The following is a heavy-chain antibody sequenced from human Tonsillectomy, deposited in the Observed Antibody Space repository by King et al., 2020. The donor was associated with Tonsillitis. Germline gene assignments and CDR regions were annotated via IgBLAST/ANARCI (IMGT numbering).Heavy chain of an antibody. CDR3: ARVLQRRTRTRWTTGVVC. J-gene: IGHJ4*02. D-gene: IGHD5-24*01. Sequence: QLQESGPGLVKPSETLSLTCTVSGGSISSSSYYWGWIRQPPGKGLEWIGSSYYRGSTYYNPSLKSRVTILVDTSKNQFSLKVSAVTAADTAVYYCARVLQRRTRTRWTTGVVCGGQGTLVTVSS. CDR1: GGSISSSSYY. CDR2: SYYRGST. V-gene: IGHV4-39*07.